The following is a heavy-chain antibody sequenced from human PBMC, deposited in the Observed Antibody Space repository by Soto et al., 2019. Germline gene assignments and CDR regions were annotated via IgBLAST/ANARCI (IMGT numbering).Heavy chain of an antibody. J-gene: IGHJ6*02. Sequence: EVQLVESGGGLVQPGRSLRLSCTASGFTFGDYAMSWFRQAPGKGLEWVGFIRSKAYGGTTEYAASVKGRFTISRDDSKSIAYLQMNSLKTEDTAVYYCTRDSDACSSTSCGAEKTYYYYGMDVWGQGTTVTVSS. D-gene: IGHD2-2*01. CDR1: GFTFGDYA. V-gene: IGHV3-49*03. CDR2: IRSKAYGGTT. CDR3: TRDSDACSSTSCGAEKTYYYYGMDV.